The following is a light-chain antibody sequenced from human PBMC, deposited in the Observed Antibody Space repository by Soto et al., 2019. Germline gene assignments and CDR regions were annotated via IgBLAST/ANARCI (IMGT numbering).Light chain of an antibody. CDR2: DVS. CDR3: SSYTSSSTSVV. Sequence: QSVLTQPASVSGSPGQSITISCTGTSSDIGTYNYVSWYQQHPGKAPKLMIYDVSNRPSGVSDRFSGSKSGNTASLTISGLQAEDEADYYCSSYTSSSTSVVFGGGTQLTVL. V-gene: IGLV2-14*01. CDR1: SSDIGTYNY. J-gene: IGLJ2*01.